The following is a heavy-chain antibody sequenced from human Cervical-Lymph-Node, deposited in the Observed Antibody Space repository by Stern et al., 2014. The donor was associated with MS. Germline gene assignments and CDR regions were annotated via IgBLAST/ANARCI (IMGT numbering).Heavy chain of an antibody. Sequence: EVQLVESGGGLVQPGGSLRLSCAASGFTFRSYGMNWVRQAPGKGLEWVAYISGSSSNIYYVDSVNGRFTISRDNAKNSLYLHMNSLRGEDTAVYYCARDDMPMYGDNDAFDVWGQGTVVTVSS. CDR1: GFTFRSYG. CDR2: ISGSSSNI. J-gene: IGHJ3*01. CDR3: ARDDMPMYGDNDAFDV. V-gene: IGHV3-48*01. D-gene: IGHD4-17*01.